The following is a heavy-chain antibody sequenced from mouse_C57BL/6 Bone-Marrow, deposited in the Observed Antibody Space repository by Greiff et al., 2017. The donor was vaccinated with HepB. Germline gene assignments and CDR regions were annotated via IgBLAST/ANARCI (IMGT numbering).Heavy chain of an antibody. V-gene: IGHV10-1*01. CDR2: IRSKSNNYAT. Sequence: DVQLVESGGGLVQPKGSLKLSCAASGFSFNTYAMNWVRQAPGKGLEWVARIRSKSNNYATYYADSVKDRFTISRDDSESMLYLQMNNLKTEDTAMYYCVRHEKYYYAMDYWGQGTSVTVSS. CDR3: VRHEKYYYAMDY. CDR1: GFSFNTYA. J-gene: IGHJ4*01.